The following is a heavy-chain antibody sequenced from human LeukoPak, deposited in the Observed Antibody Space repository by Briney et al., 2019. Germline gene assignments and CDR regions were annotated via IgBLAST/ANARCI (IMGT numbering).Heavy chain of an antibody. CDR3: VRGAKCSGADCDSTKEYVYYFDY. Sequence: ASVKVSCKASGYTFTSYHMHWVRQAPGQGLEWMGIINPSGGTTNYAQKFRGRVTMTRDMSTSTVYMELSSLRSDDTAVYYCVRGAKCSGADCDSTKEYVYYFDYWGQGTLVTVSS. V-gene: IGHV1-46*01. CDR2: INPSGGTT. CDR1: GYTFTSYH. J-gene: IGHJ4*02. D-gene: IGHD6-25*01.